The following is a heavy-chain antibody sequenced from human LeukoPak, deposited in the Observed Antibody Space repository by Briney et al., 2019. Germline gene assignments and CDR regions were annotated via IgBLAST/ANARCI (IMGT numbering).Heavy chain of an antibody. CDR1: GFTFSSYG. J-gene: IGHJ4*02. CDR2: IWYDGSNK. Sequence: GGSLRLSCAASGFTFSSYGMHWVRQAPGKGLEWVAVIWYDGSNKYYADSVKGRFTISRDNSKNTLYLQMNSLRAGDTAVYYCARDRRDTAMVDYFDYWGQGTLVTVSS. CDR3: ARDRRDTAMVDYFDY. V-gene: IGHV3-33*01. D-gene: IGHD5-18*01.